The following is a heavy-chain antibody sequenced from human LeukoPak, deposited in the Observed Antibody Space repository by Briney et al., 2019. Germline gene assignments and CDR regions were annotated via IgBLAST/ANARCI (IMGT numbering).Heavy chain of an antibody. CDR1: GGSISSYY. CDR2: IYYSGST. J-gene: IGHJ3*02. D-gene: IGHD4-17*01. V-gene: IGHV4-59*01. Sequence: SETLSLTCTGSGGSISSYYWSWIRQPPGKGLEWIGYIYYSGSTNYNPSLKSRVTISVDTSKNQFSLKLSSVTAADTAVYYCARALDYGDYGKDDAFDIWGQGTMVTVSS. CDR3: ARALDYGDYGKDDAFDI.